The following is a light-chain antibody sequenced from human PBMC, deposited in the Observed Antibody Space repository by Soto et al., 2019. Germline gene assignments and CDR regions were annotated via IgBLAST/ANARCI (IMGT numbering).Light chain of an antibody. Sequence: DIQLTQSPSFLSASVGDRLTITCRASQDIRSSLAWHQQKPGKAPNLLIYTVSTLQSGVPSRFSGSRSGTEFTLTISSLQPEDFATCSPFTFGGGTKVEI. J-gene: IGKJ4*01. V-gene: IGKV1-9*01. CDR3: FT. CDR2: TVS. CDR1: QDIRSS.